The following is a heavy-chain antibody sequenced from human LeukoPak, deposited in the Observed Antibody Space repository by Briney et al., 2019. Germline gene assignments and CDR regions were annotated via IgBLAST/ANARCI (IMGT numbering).Heavy chain of an antibody. J-gene: IGHJ4*02. CDR1: GYTFTSYY. CDR3: ARDMLTSSVDY. D-gene: IGHD2-2*01. V-gene: IGHV1-46*01. Sequence: ASVKVSCKASGYTFTSYYMHWVRQAPGQGLEWMGIINPSGGSPTYAQKFQGRVTMTRDTSTSTVYMEPSSLTSEDTAVYYCARDMLTSSVDYWGQGTLVTVSS. CDR2: INPSGGSP.